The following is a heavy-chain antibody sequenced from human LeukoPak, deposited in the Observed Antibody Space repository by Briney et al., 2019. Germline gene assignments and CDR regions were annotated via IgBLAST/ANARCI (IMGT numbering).Heavy chain of an antibody. V-gene: IGHV3-23*01. CDR1: GFTFSSYA. D-gene: IGHD1-26*01. CDR3: ARGFGSSAYYYYMDV. Sequence: PGGSLRLSCAASGFTFSSYAMSWVRQAPGKGLECISGFSGSGGSTYYADSVKGRFTISRDNSKNTLYLQMNSLRAEDTAVYYCARGFGSSAYYYYMDVWGKGTTVTISS. J-gene: IGHJ6*03. CDR2: FSGSGGST.